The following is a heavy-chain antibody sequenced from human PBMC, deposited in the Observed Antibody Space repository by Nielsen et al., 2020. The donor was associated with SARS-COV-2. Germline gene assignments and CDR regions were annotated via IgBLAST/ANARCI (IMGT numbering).Heavy chain of an antibody. CDR3: AKGPRITMIVVEYYYFDY. V-gene: IGHV3-9*01. CDR1: GFTFDDYA. CDR2: ISWNSGSI. D-gene: IGHD3-22*01. J-gene: IGHJ4*02. Sequence: GGSLRLSCAASGFTFDDYAMHWVRQAPGKGLEWVSGISWNSGSIGYADSVKGRFTISRDNAKNSLYLQMNSLRAEDTALYYCAKGPRITMIVVEYYYFDYWGQGTLVTVSS.